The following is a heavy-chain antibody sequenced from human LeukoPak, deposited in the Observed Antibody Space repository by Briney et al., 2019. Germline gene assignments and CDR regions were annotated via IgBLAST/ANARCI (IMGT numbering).Heavy chain of an antibody. CDR3: TTPLEYSSYFDY. Sequence: GASVKVSCKVSGYTLTELSIYWVRQAPGKGLEWMGGLDLDEGETVYAQKFQGRVTLTEDTSTDTAYMELRSLRSDDTAVYYCTTPLEYSSYFDYWGQGTPVIVSS. J-gene: IGHJ4*02. V-gene: IGHV1-24*01. CDR1: GYTLTELS. CDR2: LDLDEGET. D-gene: IGHD6-6*01.